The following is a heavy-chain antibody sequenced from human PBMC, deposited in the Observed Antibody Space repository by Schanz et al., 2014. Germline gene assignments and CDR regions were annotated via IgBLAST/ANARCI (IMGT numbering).Heavy chain of an antibody. D-gene: IGHD3-16*01. CDR1: GFTFSSYT. CDR2: ISSTSTYL. J-gene: IGHJ4*02. Sequence: EVQLVESGGGLVQPGDSLRLSCAASGFTFSSYTMKWVRQAPGKGLEWVSSISSTSTYLYYADSVKGRFTISRDSARNSLYLQMSSLRAEDTAVYYCARGTPFLCDYWGQGTLVTVSS. V-gene: IGHV3-21*01. CDR3: ARGTPFLCDY.